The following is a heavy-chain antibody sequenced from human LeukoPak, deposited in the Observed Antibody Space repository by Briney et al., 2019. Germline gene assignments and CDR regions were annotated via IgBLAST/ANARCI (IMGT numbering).Heavy chain of an antibody. CDR1: GYAFTGYD. D-gene: IGHD1-26*01. CDR2: MNPNTGDT. Sequence: ASVKVSCKASGYAFTGYDINWVRQATGQGLEWMGWMNPNTGDTGYAQNFQGRLTMTRNTSIDTAYMELSGLRSEDTAIYYCTRDSLSGSSRDYWGQGTLVTVSS. V-gene: IGHV1-8*01. J-gene: IGHJ4*02. CDR3: TRDSLSGSSRDY.